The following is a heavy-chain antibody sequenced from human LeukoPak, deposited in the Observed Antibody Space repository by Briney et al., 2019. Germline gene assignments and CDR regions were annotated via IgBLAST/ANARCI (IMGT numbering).Heavy chain of an antibody. J-gene: IGHJ4*02. CDR2: ISATGSAI. CDR3: ARVYGFTPL. Sequence: GGSLRLSCAASGFTFSSNYMSWVRQAPGQGLEWLAYISATGSAIYYADSVKGRFTVSRDNAKNAVYLQMTSLRAEDTAFYYCARVYGFTPLWGQGTLVTVSS. D-gene: IGHD4-17*01. CDR1: GFTFSSNY. V-gene: IGHV3-11*04.